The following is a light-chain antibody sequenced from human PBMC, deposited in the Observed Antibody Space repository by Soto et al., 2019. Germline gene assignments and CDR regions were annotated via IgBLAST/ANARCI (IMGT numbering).Light chain of an antibody. CDR3: QQHGRSPFT. CDR1: QSLSSNY. Sequence: LTQSPGTLSLSPGQRATLSCRASQSLSSNYLAWYQQKPGQAPRLLIYGASSRATGVPDRFSASGSGTDFTLTISRLEPEDFAVYYCQQHGRSPFTFGPGTKVDIK. J-gene: IGKJ3*01. V-gene: IGKV3-20*01. CDR2: GAS.